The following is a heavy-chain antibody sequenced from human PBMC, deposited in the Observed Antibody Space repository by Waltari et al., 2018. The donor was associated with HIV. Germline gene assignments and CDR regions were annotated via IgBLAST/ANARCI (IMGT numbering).Heavy chain of an antibody. Sequence: EVHLVESGGGLVKPGQSLRLSCTVSGLTFRDAWMNWVRQAPGKGLQWVGRIKSKRGGETRDYAAPVKGRFTISRDDSENTLFLQMNSLKTEDTAVYFCTTEGGPPYQHLVRARNDHWGQGTQVIVSS. J-gene: IGHJ5*02. V-gene: IGHV3-15*05. CDR1: GLTFRDAW. CDR3: TTEGGPPYQHLVRARNDH. CDR2: IKSKRGGETR. D-gene: IGHD6-6*01.